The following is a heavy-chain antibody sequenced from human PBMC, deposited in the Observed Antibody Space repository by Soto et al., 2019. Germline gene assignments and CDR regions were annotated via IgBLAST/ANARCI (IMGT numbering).Heavy chain of an antibody. J-gene: IGHJ5*02. CDR1: GLNVSYYY. V-gene: IGHV3-53*02. Sequence: EVQLVETGGGLVQPGGSLRLSCAASGLNVSYYYMNWVRQAPGKGLEWVSVLYNSGTTYYAESVKGRITISRHNVKNTVYLEMNNLRVNDTAVYYCARDKTQRAGLFDPWGRGTLVTVSS. CDR2: LYNSGTT. CDR3: ARDKTQRAGLFDP.